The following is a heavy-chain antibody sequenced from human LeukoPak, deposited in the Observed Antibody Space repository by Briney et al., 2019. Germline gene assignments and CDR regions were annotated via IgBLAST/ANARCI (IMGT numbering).Heavy chain of an antibody. CDR2: IDTDGTDT. Sequence: GGSLRLSCAASGFTFGTYWMHWVRQAPGKGLVWVSRIDTDGTDTAYADSVKGRFTISRDNAKNSLYLQMNSLRAEDTAVYYCASLGYCSSTSCYPARAFYYYYGMDVWGQGTTVTVSS. D-gene: IGHD2-2*01. CDR3: ASLGYCSSTSCYPARAFYYYYGMDV. J-gene: IGHJ6*02. CDR1: GFTFGTYW. V-gene: IGHV3-74*01.